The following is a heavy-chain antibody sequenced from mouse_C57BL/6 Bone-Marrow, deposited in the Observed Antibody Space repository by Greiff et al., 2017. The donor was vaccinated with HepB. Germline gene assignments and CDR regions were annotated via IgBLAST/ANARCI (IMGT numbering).Heavy chain of an antibody. Sequence: QVQLQQSGAELVRPGASVTLSCKASGYTFTDYEMHWVKQTPVHGLEWIGAIDPETGGTAYNQKFKGKAILTADKSSSTAYMELRSLTSEDSAVYYCKRKGYYSKGYAMDYWGQGTSVTVSS. V-gene: IGHV1-15*01. J-gene: IGHJ4*01. D-gene: IGHD2-5*01. CDR1: GYTFTDYE. CDR3: KRKGYYSKGYAMDY. CDR2: IDPETGGT.